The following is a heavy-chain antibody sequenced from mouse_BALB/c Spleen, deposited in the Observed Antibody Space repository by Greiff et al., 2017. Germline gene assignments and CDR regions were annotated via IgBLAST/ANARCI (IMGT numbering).Heavy chain of an antibody. V-gene: IGHV5-6-5*01. D-gene: IGHD2-10*02. CDR3: ARGYGNYEGDY. Sequence: EVQVVESGGGLVKPGGSLKLSCAASGFTFSSYAMSWVRQTPEKRLEWVASISSGGSTYYPDSVKGRFTISRDNARNILYLQMSSLRSEDTAMYYCARGYGNYEGDYWGQGTSVTVSA. J-gene: IGHJ4*01. CDR2: ISSGGST. CDR1: GFTFSSYA.